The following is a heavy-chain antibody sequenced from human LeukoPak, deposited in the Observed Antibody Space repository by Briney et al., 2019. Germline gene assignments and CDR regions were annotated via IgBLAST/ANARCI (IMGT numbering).Heavy chain of an antibody. D-gene: IGHD3-10*01. CDR3: ARGPQGSGSAPYYYYYYMDV. J-gene: IGHJ6*03. V-gene: IGHV1-2*02. CDR2: INPNSGGT. CDR1: GYTFTGYY. Sequence: GASVKVSCKASGYTFTGYYMHWVRKAPGQGLEWMGWINPNSGGTNYAQKFQGRVTMTRDTSISTAYMELSRLRSDDTAAYYCARGPQGSGSAPYYYYYYMDVWGKGTTVTVSS.